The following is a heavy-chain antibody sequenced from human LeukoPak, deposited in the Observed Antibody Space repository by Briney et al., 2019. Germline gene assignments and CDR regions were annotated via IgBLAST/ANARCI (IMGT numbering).Heavy chain of an antibody. D-gene: IGHD3-9*01. CDR3: SGGVLVRHYYGLLFEGGAYYYYYMDV. CDR2: IDPSGGST. J-gene: IGHJ6*03. Sequence: ASVKVSCKASGYTFTSYYMHWVRQAPGQGLEWMGIIDPSGGSTSSAQKFQGRVTMTRNTSISTAYMELSSLRSEDTAVYYCSGGVLVRHYYGLLFEGGAYYYYYMDVWGKGTTVTISS. V-gene: IGHV1-46*01. CDR1: GYTFTSYY.